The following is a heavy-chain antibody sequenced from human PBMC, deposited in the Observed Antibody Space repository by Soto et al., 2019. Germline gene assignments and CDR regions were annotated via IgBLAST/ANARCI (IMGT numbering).Heavy chain of an antibody. CDR1: GFSFSDCG. CDR2: ISSDGSDK. CDR3: VKGSEVARQELDY. V-gene: IGHV3-30*18. J-gene: IGHJ4*02. Sequence: ESGGGVVQPGRSLRLSCAASGFSFSDCGMHWVRQAPGKGLEWVAAISSDGSDKYYSESVKGRFTISSDNSRNTLFLQMNSLRVGDTAVYYCVKGSEVARQELDYWGQGTLVTVSS. D-gene: IGHD2-15*01.